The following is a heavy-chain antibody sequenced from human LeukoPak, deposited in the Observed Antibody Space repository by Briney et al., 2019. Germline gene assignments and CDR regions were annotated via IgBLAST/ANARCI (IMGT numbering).Heavy chain of an antibody. J-gene: IGHJ4*02. Sequence: PGRSLRLSCAASGFTFSSYGMHWVRQAPGKGLEWVAVIWYDGSNKYYADSVKGRFTISRDNSKNTLYLQMNSLRAEDTAVYYCARGYYDSSGYAPPNYWGQGTLVTVSS. V-gene: IGHV3-33*01. CDR2: IWYDGSNK. CDR1: GFTFSSYG. D-gene: IGHD3-22*01. CDR3: ARGYYDSSGYAPPNY.